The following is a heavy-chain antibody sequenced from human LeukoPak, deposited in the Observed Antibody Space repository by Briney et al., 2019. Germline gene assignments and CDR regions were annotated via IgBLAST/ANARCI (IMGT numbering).Heavy chain of an antibody. CDR3: ARKDGDY. Sequence: SETLSLTCTVSGACISAFHWTWFRQPAGKGLEWIGLIYSSGSTLFNPSLKSRVAMSVDLTKNQLSLKLTSVTAADTAMYYCARKDGDYWGRGTLVTV. CDR2: IYSSGST. V-gene: IGHV4-4*07. CDR1: GACISAFH. J-gene: IGHJ4*02.